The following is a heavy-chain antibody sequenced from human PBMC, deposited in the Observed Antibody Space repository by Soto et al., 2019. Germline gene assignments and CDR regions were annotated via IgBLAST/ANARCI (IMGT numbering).Heavy chain of an antibody. CDR3: ARGAYCSGGSCYWWFDP. CDR1: GGGISSNSAA. Sequence: PSHTLSVTCAASGGGISSNSAAWNWFRQSPSRGLEWLGRTYYRSKWYNDYAVSVKSRITINPDTSKNQFSLQLNSVTPEDTAVYYCARGAYCSGGSCYWWFDPWGQGTLVTVSS. CDR2: TYYRSKWYN. J-gene: IGHJ5*02. V-gene: IGHV6-1*01. D-gene: IGHD2-15*01.